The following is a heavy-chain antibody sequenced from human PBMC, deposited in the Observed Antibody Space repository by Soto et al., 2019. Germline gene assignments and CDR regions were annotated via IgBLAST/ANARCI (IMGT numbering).Heavy chain of an antibody. CDR2: IKQDGRDK. D-gene: IGHD1-26*01. Sequence: EVHLVESGGGLVQPGGSLRLSCAASGFTFSSSWMSWVRQAPGKGLEWVANIKQDGRDKYYVDSVKGRFTISSDNAKNSLYLQMNSLRDEDTAVYYCATSAGAPGDYWGQGTLVTVSS. CDR3: ATSAGAPGDY. CDR1: GFTFSSSW. J-gene: IGHJ4*02. V-gene: IGHV3-7*01.